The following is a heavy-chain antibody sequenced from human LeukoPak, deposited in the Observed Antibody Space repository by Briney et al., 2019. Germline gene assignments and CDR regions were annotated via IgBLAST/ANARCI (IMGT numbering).Heavy chain of an antibody. D-gene: IGHD6-13*01. CDR1: GFTSTNYG. J-gene: IGHJ4*02. Sequence: GGSLRLSCAASGFTSTNYGMSWVRQAPGKGLEWVSAVSGSGGSTYYADSVKGHFTISRDNSKNTLYLQMNSLRAEDTAIYFCAKMFGAAVGTGVSDYWGQGTLVTVSS. CDR3: AKMFGAAVGTGVSDY. V-gene: IGHV3-23*01. CDR2: VSGSGGST.